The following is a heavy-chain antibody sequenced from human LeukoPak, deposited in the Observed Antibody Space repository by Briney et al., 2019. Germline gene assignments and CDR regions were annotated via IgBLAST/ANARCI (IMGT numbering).Heavy chain of an antibody. D-gene: IGHD6-19*01. CDR3: ARDGVYSSGWFYYYYGMDV. CDR2: MNPNSGNT. Sequence: ASVKVSCKASGCTFTSYDINWVRQATGQGLEWMGWMNPNSGNTGYAQKLQGRVTMTTDTSTSTAYMELRSLRSDDTAVYYCARDGVYSSGWFYYYYGMDVWGQGTTVTVSS. CDR1: GCTFTSYD. J-gene: IGHJ6*02. V-gene: IGHV1-8*01.